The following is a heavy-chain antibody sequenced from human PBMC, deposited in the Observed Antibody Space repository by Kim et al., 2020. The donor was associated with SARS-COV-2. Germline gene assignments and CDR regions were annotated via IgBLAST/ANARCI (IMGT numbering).Heavy chain of an antibody. CDR1: GYTFTSYA. Sequence: ASVKVSCKASGYTFTSYAMHWVRQAPGQRLEWMGWINAGNGNTKYSQKFQGRVTITRDTSASTAYMELSSLRSEDTAVYYCARAWVDYDYIWGSYRFRVFDIWGQGTMVTVSS. CDR2: INAGNGNT. CDR3: ARAWVDYDYIWGSYRFRVFDI. J-gene: IGHJ3*02. D-gene: IGHD3-16*02. V-gene: IGHV1-3*01.